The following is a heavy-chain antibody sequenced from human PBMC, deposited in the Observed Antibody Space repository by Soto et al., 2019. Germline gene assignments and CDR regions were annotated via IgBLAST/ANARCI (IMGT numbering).Heavy chain of an antibody. D-gene: IGHD2-15*01. CDR3: ARHDCSGGSCYGNYNWFDP. Sequence: QVQLQESGPGLVKPSETLSLTCTVSGGSISSYYWSWIRQPPGKGLEWIGYIYYSGSTNYNPSLKSPVTISVDTSKNQFSLKRSSVTAADTAVYYCARHDCSGGSCYGNYNWFDPRGQGTLVTVSS. CDR1: GGSISSYY. CDR2: IYYSGST. J-gene: IGHJ5*02. V-gene: IGHV4-59*08.